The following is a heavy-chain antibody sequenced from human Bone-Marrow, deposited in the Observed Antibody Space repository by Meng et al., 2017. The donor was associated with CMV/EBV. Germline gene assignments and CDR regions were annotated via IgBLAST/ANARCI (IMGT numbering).Heavy chain of an antibody. CDR2: VIPIFGPS. CDR3: ARAVPAAETEFDY. D-gene: IGHD2-2*01. CDR1: GGIFSNYA. Sequence: SVKVSCKASGGIFSNYAINWVRQAPGQGLEWMGGVIPIFGPSNYAQNFQGRVTITTDESTSTAYMELSSLRSEDTAVYYCARAVPAAETEFDYWGQGTLVTVSS. V-gene: IGHV1-69*05. J-gene: IGHJ4*02.